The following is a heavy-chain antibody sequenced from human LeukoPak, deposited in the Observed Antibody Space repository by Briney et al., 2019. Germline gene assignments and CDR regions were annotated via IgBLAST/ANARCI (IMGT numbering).Heavy chain of an antibody. CDR3: ARAGNNWSFDY. CDR1: GGPFSDHY. V-gene: IGHV4-59*11. D-gene: IGHD1-1*01. J-gene: IGHJ4*02. CDR2: IYYRGNT. Sequence: NSSETLSLTCAVYGGPFSDHYWSWIRQPPGKGLEWIGYIYYRGNTNYNPSLKSRVTMAVDTSKNQFSLKVSSVTAADTAVYYCARAGNNWSFDYWGQGTLVTVSS.